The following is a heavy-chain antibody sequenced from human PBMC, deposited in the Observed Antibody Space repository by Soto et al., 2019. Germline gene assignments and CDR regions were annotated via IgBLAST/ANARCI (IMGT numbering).Heavy chain of an antibody. Sequence: GASVKVSCKASGYTFTSYYMHWVRQAPGQGLEWMGIINPSGGSTSYAQKFQGRVTMTRDTSTSTVYMELSSLRSEDTAVYYCARDSGSYSVHTIPRQIFDYWGQGTLVTVSS. V-gene: IGHV1-46*01. CDR3: ARDSGSYSVHTIPRQIFDY. CDR1: GYTFTSYY. CDR2: INPSGGST. J-gene: IGHJ4*02. D-gene: IGHD1-26*01.